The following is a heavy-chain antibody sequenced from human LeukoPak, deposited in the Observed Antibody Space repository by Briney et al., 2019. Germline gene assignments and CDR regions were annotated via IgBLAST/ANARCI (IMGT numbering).Heavy chain of an antibody. V-gene: IGHV4-39*01. Sequence: SETLSLTCPVSGGSIISSSYYWGWIRQPPGKGLEWIGNIYYGGSTDYSPSLKSRVTMSIDTSKNQFSLQLSSVTAADTAVYYCARRPFNSGLVYFKYWGQGTLVTVSS. J-gene: IGHJ4*02. CDR1: GGSIISSSYY. D-gene: IGHD6-19*01. CDR2: IYYGGST. CDR3: ARRPFNSGLVYFKY.